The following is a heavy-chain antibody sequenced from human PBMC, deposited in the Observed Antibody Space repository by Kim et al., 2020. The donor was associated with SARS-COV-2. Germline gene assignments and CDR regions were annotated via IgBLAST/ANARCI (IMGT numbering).Heavy chain of an antibody. Sequence: SGKGRFTMSRDSSKNMVYLQMNDLRVEDTAVYYCARPLTSGSPFYYHAMDVWGQGTTVTVSS. V-gene: IGHV3-30*07. J-gene: IGHJ6*02. D-gene: IGHD3-10*01. CDR3: ARPLTSGSPFYYHAMDV.